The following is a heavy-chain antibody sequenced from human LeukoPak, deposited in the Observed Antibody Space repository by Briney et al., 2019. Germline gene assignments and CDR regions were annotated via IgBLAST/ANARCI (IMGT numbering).Heavy chain of an antibody. J-gene: IGHJ4*02. CDR1: GGSFSGYY. V-gene: IGHV4-34*01. D-gene: IGHD2-2*01. CDR2: INHSGST. Sequence: PETLSLTCAVYGGSFSGYYWSWIRQPPGKGLEWIGEINHSGSTNYNPSLKSRVTISVDTSKNQFSLKLSSVTAADTAVYYCASRSYCSSTSCYDFDYWGQGTLVTVSS. CDR3: ASRSYCSSTSCYDFDY.